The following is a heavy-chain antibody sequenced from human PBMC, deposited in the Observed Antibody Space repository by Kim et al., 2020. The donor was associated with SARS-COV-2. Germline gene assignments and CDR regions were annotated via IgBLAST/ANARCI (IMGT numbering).Heavy chain of an antibody. CDR2: ISWNSGSI. J-gene: IGHJ3*02. D-gene: IGHD5-12*01. CDR1: GFTFDDYA. V-gene: IGHV3-9*01. Sequence: SLRLSCAASGFTFDDYAMHWVRQAPGKGLEWVSGISWNSGSIGYADSVKGRFTISRDNAKNSLYLQMNSLRAEDTALYYCAKAFADYFDAFDIWGQGT. CDR3: AKAFADYFDAFDI.